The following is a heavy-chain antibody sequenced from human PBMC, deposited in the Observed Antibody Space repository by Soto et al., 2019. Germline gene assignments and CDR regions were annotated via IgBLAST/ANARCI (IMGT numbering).Heavy chain of an antibody. Sequence: QVQLQESGPGLVKPSQTLSLTCTVSGGSISSGGYYWSWIRQHPGKGLEWIGYIYYSGSTYYNPSLKSRVTISVDTSKNQFSLKLSSVTAADTAVYYCARDSRAVTEYYYDSSGYYENRGFDYWGQGTLVTVSS. CDR3: ARDSRAVTEYYYDSSGYYENRGFDY. J-gene: IGHJ4*02. D-gene: IGHD3-22*01. V-gene: IGHV4-31*03. CDR2: IYYSGST. CDR1: GGSISSGGYY.